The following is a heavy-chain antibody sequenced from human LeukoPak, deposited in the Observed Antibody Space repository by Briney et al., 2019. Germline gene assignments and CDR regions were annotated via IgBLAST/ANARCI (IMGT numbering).Heavy chain of an antibody. CDR3: ARDVGIIAVAATAIH. V-gene: IGHV3-30*04. J-gene: IGHJ4*02. CDR2: ISYDGSYK. D-gene: IGHD6-19*01. CDR1: GFTFSNYA. Sequence: PGGSLRLSCAASGFTFSNYAMHWVRQAPGKGLEWVAVISYDGSYKYYADSVKGRFTISRDNSKNTLYLQTNSLRTEDTAVYYCARDVGIIAVAATAIHWGQGTLVTVSS.